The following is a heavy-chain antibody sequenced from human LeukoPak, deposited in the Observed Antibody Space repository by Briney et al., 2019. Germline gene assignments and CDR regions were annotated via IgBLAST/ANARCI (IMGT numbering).Heavy chain of an antibody. V-gene: IGHV3-33*01. Sequence: GGSLRLSCAASGFTFSSYGMHWVRQAPGKGLEWVAVIWYDGSNKYYADSVKGRFTISRDNSKNTLYLQMNSLSAEDTAVYYCASLNSGYGPRDFDYWGQGTLVTVSS. J-gene: IGHJ4*02. CDR1: GFTFSSYG. D-gene: IGHD5-12*01. CDR3: ASLNSGYGPRDFDY. CDR2: IWYDGSNK.